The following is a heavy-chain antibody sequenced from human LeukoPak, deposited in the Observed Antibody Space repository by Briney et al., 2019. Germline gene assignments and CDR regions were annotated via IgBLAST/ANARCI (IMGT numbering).Heavy chain of an antibody. CDR2: IYWDDDA. V-gene: IGHV2-5*02. CDR1: GLSLPTNGGG. J-gene: IGHJ4*02. CDR3: AHRPNSGWYYFDY. Sequence: SGPTLVQPTRTLTLTCTFSGLSLPTNGGGVGWVRQPPGKALEWLALIYWDDDARYSPSLSTRLTITKDTSKKQVVLTMTNMDPADTATYYCAHRPNSGWYYFDYWGQGTLVTISS. D-gene: IGHD2/OR15-2a*01.